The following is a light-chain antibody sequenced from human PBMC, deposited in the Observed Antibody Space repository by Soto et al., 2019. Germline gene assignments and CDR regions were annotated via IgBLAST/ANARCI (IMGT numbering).Light chain of an antibody. Sequence: QSVLTQPPSVSGAPGQRVTISCTGSSSDIGTGYDVHWYQQLPGAAPKLLIYGDSNRPSGVPDRFSGAKSGTSASLAITGLQAEDVADYYCQSYDSSLRTDVFGTGTKLTVL. CDR3: QSYDSSLRTDV. CDR2: GDS. V-gene: IGLV1-40*01. CDR1: SSDIGTGYD. J-gene: IGLJ1*01.